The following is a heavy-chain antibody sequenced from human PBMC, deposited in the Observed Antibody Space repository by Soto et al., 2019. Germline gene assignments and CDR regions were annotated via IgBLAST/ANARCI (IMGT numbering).Heavy chain of an antibody. CDR1: GVTFSDHY. V-gene: IGHV3-72*01. D-gene: IGHD6-19*01. CDR3: VIARVAGCRYFDY. J-gene: IGHJ4*02. Sequence: EVQLVESGGGLVQPGGSLRLSCAASGVTFSDHYMDWVRQAPGKGLEWVGRIRNKANSYSTEYAASVRGRFTISRDESEDSLYLQMNSLRTEDTAVYYCVIARVAGCRYFDYWGQGTLVTVSS. CDR2: IRNKANSYST.